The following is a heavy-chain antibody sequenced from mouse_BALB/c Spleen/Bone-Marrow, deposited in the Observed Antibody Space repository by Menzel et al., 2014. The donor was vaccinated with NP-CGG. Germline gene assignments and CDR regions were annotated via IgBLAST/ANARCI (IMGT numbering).Heavy chain of an antibody. Sequence: EVHLVGSGGGLVQAGGCLRLSCVTSGFTFSVYYLSWVRQPPRKALEWLGFIRNKANGYTTEYSASVKGRFTISRDNSQSILYLQMNTLRAEDSATYDCARDEGLLRFAYGGQGTLV. D-gene: IGHD2-3*01. J-gene: IGHJ3*01. CDR1: GFTFSVYY. V-gene: IGHV7-3*02. CDR3: ARDEGLLRFAY. CDR2: IRNKANGYTT.